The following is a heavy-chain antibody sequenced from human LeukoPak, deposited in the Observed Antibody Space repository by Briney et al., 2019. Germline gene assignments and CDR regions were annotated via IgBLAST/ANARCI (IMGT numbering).Heavy chain of an antibody. J-gene: IGHJ3*02. CDR3: AREGSVSGYCFDI. CDR2: VNSDGSDT. CDR1: GFTFSSHS. V-gene: IGHV3-74*01. Sequence: PGGSLRLSCAASGFTFSSHSMYWVRQAPGKGLVWVSRVNSDGSDTRYADSAKGRFTISRDNAKNTLYLQMNSLRAEDTALYYCAREGSVSGYCFDIWGQGTTVSVSS. D-gene: IGHD3-22*01.